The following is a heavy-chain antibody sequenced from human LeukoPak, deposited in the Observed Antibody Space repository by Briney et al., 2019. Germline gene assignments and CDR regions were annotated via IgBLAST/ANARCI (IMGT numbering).Heavy chain of an antibody. V-gene: IGHV3-11*01. CDR2: ISSSGSTI. CDR1: GFTFSDYY. CDR3: ARDCRCSSTSCYTCYMDV. J-gene: IGHJ6*03. D-gene: IGHD2-2*02. Sequence: GGPLRLSCAASGFTFSDYYMSWIRQAPGKGLEWVSYISSSGSTIYYADSAKGRFTISRDNAKNSLYLQMNSLRAEDTAVYYCARDCRCSSTSCYTCYMDVWGKGTTVTVSS.